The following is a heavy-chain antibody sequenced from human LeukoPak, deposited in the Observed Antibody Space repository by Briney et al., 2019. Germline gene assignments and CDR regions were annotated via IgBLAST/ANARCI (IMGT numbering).Heavy chain of an antibody. CDR2: IYDSGST. J-gene: IGHJ4*02. CDR1: GDSISSYY. Sequence: SETLSLTCTVSGDSISSYYWSWIRQPPGKGLEWIGYIYDSGSTNYNPSLKSRVTISVDTSKNQFSLKLSSVTAADTAMYYCARDAGATDYWGQGTLVTVSS. V-gene: IGHV4-59*01. CDR3: ARDAGATDY. D-gene: IGHD1-26*01.